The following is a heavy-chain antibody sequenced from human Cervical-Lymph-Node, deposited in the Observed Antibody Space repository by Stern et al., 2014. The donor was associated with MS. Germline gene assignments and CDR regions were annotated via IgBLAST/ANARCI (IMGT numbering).Heavy chain of an antibody. CDR3: AKRYFDSSGYSYYYGMDV. CDR1: GFTFNKYA. CDR2: ISGSGSSI. D-gene: IGHD3-22*01. Sequence: EVHLVESGGDLVQPGGSLRLSCAASGFTFNKYAMNWVRQAPGKGLEWVSTISGSGSSIYYADSVKGRFTISRDNSENTLYLQMHSLRAEDTAIYYCAKRYFDSSGYSYYYGMDVWGQGTTVTVSS. J-gene: IGHJ6*02. V-gene: IGHV3-23*04.